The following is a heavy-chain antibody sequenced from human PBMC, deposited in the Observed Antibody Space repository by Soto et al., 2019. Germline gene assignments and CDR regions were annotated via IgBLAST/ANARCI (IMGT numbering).Heavy chain of an antibody. J-gene: IGHJ4*02. CDR1: GGTFSSYP. V-gene: IGHV1-69*06. CDR3: ARRDSHGYFRYFDN. D-gene: IGHD4-17*01. CDR2: TNGNLGTG. Sequence: QVQLVQSGAEVKRPGSSVKVSCKASGGTFSSYPIRWVRQAPGQGLEWMGGTNGNLGTGNYAQKFRGRLTITTDISTTTAYMELSSLTSEDTAVYYCARRDSHGYFRYFDNWGQGTLVTVSS.